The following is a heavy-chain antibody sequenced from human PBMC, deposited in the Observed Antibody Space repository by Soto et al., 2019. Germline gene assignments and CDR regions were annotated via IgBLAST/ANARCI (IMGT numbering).Heavy chain of an antibody. Sequence: PGGSLRLSCAAFGFTFSSFGMHWVRQAPGKGLEWVAVISYDGSNKYYADSVKGRFTISRDNSKNTLYLQMNSLRAEDTAVYYCAKDLFVRVVVAASIDYWGQGTLVTVSS. V-gene: IGHV3-30*18. CDR1: GFTFSSFG. D-gene: IGHD2-15*01. J-gene: IGHJ4*02. CDR2: ISYDGSNK. CDR3: AKDLFVRVVVAASIDY.